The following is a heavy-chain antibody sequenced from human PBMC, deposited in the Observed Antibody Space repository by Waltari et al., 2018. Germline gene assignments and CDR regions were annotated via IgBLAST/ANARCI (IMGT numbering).Heavy chain of an antibody. CDR1: GGSISSYY. Sequence: QVQLQQWGAGLLKPSETLSLTCTVSGGSISSYYWSWIRQPPGKGLEWIGYIYYSGSTNYNPSLKSRVTISVDTSKNQFSLKLSSVTAADTAVYYCAREKGEYSSSHYGMDVWGQGTTVTVSS. J-gene: IGHJ6*02. V-gene: IGHV4-59*01. CDR2: IYYSGST. CDR3: AREKGEYSSSHYGMDV. D-gene: IGHD6-6*01.